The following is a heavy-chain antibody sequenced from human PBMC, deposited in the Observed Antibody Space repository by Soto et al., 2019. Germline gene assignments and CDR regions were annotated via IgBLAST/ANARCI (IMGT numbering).Heavy chain of an antibody. D-gene: IGHD3-10*01. V-gene: IGHV3-30-3*01. CDR3: TTDRDVLLWFGESDY. CDR2: ISYDGSNK. CDR1: GFTFSSYA. J-gene: IGHJ4*02. Sequence: PGGSLRLSCAASGFTFSSYAMHWVRQAPGKGLEWVAVISYDGSNKYYADSVKGRFTISRDNSKNTLYLQMNSLRAEDTAVYYCTTDRDVLLWFGESDYWGQGTLVTVSS.